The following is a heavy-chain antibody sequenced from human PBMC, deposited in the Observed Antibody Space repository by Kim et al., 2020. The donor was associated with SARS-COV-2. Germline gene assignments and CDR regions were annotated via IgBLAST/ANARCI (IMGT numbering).Heavy chain of an antibody. CDR2: IYWDDDK. CDR3: AHSGLTGYYGYYYYGMDV. J-gene: IGHJ6*02. D-gene: IGHD3-9*01. CDR1: GFSLSTSGVG. V-gene: IGHV2-5*02. Sequence: SGPTLVKPTQTLTLTCTFSGFSLSTSGVGVGWIRQPPGKALEWLALIYWDDDKRYSPSLKSRLTITKDTSKNQVVLTMTNMDPVDTATYYCAHSGLTGYYGYYYYGMDVWGQGTTVTVSS.